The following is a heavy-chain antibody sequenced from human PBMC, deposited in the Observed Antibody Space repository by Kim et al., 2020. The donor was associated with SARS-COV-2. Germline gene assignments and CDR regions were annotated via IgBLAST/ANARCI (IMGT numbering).Heavy chain of an antibody. CDR3: ARRTAYCSGGSCYSPFDY. V-gene: IGHV5-10-1*01. J-gene: IGHJ4*02. Sequence: GESLKISCKGSGYSFTSYWISWVRQMPGKGLEWMGRIDPSDSYTNYSPSFQGHVTISADKSISTAYLQWSSLKASDTAMYYCARRTAYCSGGSCYSPFDYWGQGTLVTVSS. CDR1: GYSFTSYW. CDR2: IDPSDSYT. D-gene: IGHD2-15*01.